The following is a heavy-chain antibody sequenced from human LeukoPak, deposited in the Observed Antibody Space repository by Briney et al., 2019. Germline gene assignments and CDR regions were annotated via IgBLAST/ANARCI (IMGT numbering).Heavy chain of an antibody. CDR2: IHYSGSA. J-gene: IGHJ5*02. D-gene: IGHD3-16*02. CDR3: ARHIVTWVYFDP. V-gene: IGHV4-59*08. CDR1: NGPINTYQ. Sequence: AETLSLTCTVSNGPINTYQWSWIRQPPGKGLEWIGNIHYSGSANYNPSLKSRVTISVDTSKNQFSLKLSSVTAADTAVYYCARHIVTWVYFDPWGQGTLVTVSS.